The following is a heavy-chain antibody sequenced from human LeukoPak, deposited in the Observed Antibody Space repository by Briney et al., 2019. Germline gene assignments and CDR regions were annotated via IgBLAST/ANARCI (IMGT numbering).Heavy chain of an antibody. CDR3: ARNTPFFQH. CDR2: IYYSGST. V-gene: IGHV4-59*01. J-gene: IGHJ1*01. Sequence: RASETLSLTCTVSGGSISSYYWSWIRQPPGKGLEWIGYIYYSGSTNYNPSLKSRVTISVDTSKNQFSPKLSSVTAADTAVYYCARNTPFFQHWGQGTLVTVSS. CDR1: GGSISSYY.